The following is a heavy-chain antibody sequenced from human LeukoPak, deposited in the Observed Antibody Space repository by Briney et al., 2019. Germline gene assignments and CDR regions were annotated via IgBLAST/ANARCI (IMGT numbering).Heavy chain of an antibody. D-gene: IGHD6-19*01. V-gene: IGHV3-11*05. J-gene: IGHJ3*02. CDR1: GFTFSDYY. CDR2: ISSSSSYT. Sequence: MTGGSLRLSCAASGFTFSDYYMSWIRQAPGKGLEWVSYISSSSSYTNYADSVKGRFTISRDNAKNSLYLQMNSLRAEDTAVYYCARVRKYSSGWYDAFDIWGQGTIVTVSS. CDR3: ARVRKYSSGWYDAFDI.